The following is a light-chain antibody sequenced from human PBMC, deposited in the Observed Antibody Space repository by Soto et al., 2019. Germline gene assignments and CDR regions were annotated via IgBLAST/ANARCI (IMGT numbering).Light chain of an antibody. CDR3: QQYNSYSLS. V-gene: IGKV1-5*01. CDR1: QSISSR. Sequence: DIPMTQSPSTLSASVGHRVTITFRASQSISSRLAWDQQKPGKASKLLIYDAASLASGVPSRFRGSGSGTEFTLISTSLKPVDFSACYGQQYNSYSLSFGGGIKVVIK. CDR2: DAA. J-gene: IGKJ4*01.